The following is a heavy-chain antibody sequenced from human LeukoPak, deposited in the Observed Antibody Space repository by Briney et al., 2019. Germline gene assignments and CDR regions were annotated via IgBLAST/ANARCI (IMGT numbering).Heavy chain of an antibody. CDR2: INPNRGGT. CDR1: GYAFTGYY. Sequence: AASVKVSCKASGYAFTGYYMHWVRQAPGQGLEWMGRINPNRGGTNYAQKFQGRVIMTRDTSISTAYMELSRLRSDDTAFYYCARGDYYDSSGYFYWGQGTLVTVSS. D-gene: IGHD3-22*01. CDR3: ARGDYYDSSGYFY. J-gene: IGHJ4*02. V-gene: IGHV1-2*06.